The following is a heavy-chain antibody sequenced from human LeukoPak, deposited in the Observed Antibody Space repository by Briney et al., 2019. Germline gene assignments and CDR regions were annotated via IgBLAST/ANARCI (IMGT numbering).Heavy chain of an antibody. D-gene: IGHD3-10*01. CDR3: TSPSGRGVQNWFDP. V-gene: IGHV3-73*01. J-gene: IGHJ5*02. CDR2: LRSKANSYAT. CDR1: GFTFSGSA. Sequence: GGSLTLSCAASGFTFSGSAMHWVRQASGKGREWVVRLRSKANSYATACAASVKGRFTISRDVSKNTAYLQMNSQKTVDTAVYYCTSPSGRGVQNWFDPWGQGTLVTVSS.